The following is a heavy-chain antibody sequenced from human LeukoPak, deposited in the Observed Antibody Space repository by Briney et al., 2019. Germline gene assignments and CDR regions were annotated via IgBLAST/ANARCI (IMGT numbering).Heavy chain of an antibody. Sequence: SETLSLTCTVSGGSISSYYWSWIRQPPGKGLEWIGYIYYSGSTYYNPSLKSRVTISVDTSMNQFSLKLSSVTAADTAVYYCARRGDKGFDPWGQGTLVTVSS. CDR2: IYYSGST. J-gene: IGHJ5*02. CDR1: GGSISSYY. CDR3: ARRGDKGFDP. V-gene: IGHV4-59*12.